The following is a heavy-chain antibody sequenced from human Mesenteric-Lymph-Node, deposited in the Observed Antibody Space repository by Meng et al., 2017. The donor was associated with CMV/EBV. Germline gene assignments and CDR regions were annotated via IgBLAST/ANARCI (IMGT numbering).Heavy chain of an antibody. J-gene: IGHJ5*02. D-gene: IGHD1-26*01. CDR1: GFTFSSYW. CDR2: IRFDGTEE. Sequence: GESLKISCAASGFTFSSYWMSWVRQAPGKGLEWVAFIRFDGTEEDYADSVKGRFTISRDNSKNTLYLQMNSLRAEDTAVYYCALGRFSKYHWGQGTLVTVSS. V-gene: IGHV3-30*02. CDR3: ALGRFSKYH.